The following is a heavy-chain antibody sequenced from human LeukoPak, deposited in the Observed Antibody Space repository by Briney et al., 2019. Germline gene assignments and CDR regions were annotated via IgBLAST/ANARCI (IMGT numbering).Heavy chain of an antibody. CDR2: IKEDGSEK. CDR1: GFTFSTCW. D-gene: IGHD4-17*01. V-gene: IGHV3-7*01. CDR3: ARAPYGENY. J-gene: IGHJ4*02. Sequence: PGGSLRLSCAASGFTFSTCWMIWVRQAPGKGLEWVANIKEDGSEKYYVDSVKGRFTISRDNAKNSLYLQMNSLRVEDTAVYYCARAPYGENYWGQGTLVTVPS.